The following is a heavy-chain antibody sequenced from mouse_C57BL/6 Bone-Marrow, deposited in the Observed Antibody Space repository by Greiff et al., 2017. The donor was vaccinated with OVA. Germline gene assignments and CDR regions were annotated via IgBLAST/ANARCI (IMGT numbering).Heavy chain of an antibody. V-gene: IGHV10-3*01. CDR2: IRSKSSNYAT. Sequence: EVQLVESGGGLVQPKGSLKLSCAASGFTFNTYAMHWVRQAPGKGLEWVARIRSKSSNYATYYADSVKDRFTISRDDSQSMLYLQMNNLKTEDTAMYYCVRVYYYGSSYRGWYFDVWGTGTTVTVSS. D-gene: IGHD1-1*01. CDR3: VRVYYYGSSYRGWYFDV. CDR1: GFTFNTYA. J-gene: IGHJ1*03.